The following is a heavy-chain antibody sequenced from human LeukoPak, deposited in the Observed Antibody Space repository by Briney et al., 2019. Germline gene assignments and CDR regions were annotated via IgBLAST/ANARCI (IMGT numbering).Heavy chain of an antibody. CDR2: TYYRSNWYN. V-gene: IGHV6-1*01. D-gene: IGHD2-15*01. Sequence: SQTLSLTCAISGDSVSSNSAAWNWIRQSPSRGLEWLGRTYYRSNWYNDYAVSVKSRITINPDTSKNQFSLHLNSVTPEDTAVYYCARDGGHCYSFDYWGQGNLVNVSS. J-gene: IGHJ4*01. CDR1: GDSVSSNSAA. CDR3: ARDGGHCYSFDY.